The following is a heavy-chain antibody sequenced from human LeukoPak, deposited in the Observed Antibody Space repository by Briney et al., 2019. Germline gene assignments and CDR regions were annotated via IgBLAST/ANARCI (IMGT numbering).Heavy chain of an antibody. Sequence: GGSLRLSCAASGFTFSSYAMSWVRQAPGKGLEWVSGISGSGGGTTYYTDSVKGRFTISRDNPKNTLYPQMNSLRVEDTAVYYCAKDRTTAARIFDYWGQGTRVTVSS. CDR2: ISGSGGGTT. CDR3: AKDRTTAARIFDY. J-gene: IGHJ4*02. CDR1: GFTFSSYA. V-gene: IGHV3-23*01. D-gene: IGHD6-6*01.